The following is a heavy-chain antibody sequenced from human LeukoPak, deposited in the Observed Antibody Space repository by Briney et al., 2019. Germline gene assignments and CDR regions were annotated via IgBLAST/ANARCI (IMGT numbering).Heavy chain of an antibody. J-gene: IGHJ1*01. Sequence: PGGSLRLSCAASGFTFSDYYMSWIRQAPGKGLECVSYISSSSSYTNYADSVKGRFTISRDNAKNSLYLQMNSLRAEDTAVYYCASSPGAGSARYFQHWGQGTLVTVSS. CDR3: ASSPGAGSARYFQH. V-gene: IGHV3-11*06. D-gene: IGHD6-19*01. CDR2: ISSSSSYT. CDR1: GFTFSDYY.